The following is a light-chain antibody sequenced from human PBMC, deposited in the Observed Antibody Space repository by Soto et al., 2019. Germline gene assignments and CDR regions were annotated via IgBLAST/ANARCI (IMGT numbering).Light chain of an antibody. CDR2: EVT. V-gene: IGLV2-14*01. Sequence: QSALTQPASVSGSPGQSIAISCTGTSSDVGGYDYVSWYQQQPDKAPKLMIYEVTKRPSGVSNRFSGSKSGNTASLTISGLQAEDEADYSCTSQTSGSTRVFGTGTKLTVL. J-gene: IGLJ1*01. CDR1: SSDVGGYDY. CDR3: TSQTSGSTRV.